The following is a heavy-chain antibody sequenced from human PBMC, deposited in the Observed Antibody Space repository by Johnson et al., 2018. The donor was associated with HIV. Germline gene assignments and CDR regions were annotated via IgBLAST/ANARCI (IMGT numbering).Heavy chain of an antibody. CDR2: IPYDGSDK. D-gene: IGHD3-22*01. Sequence: QVQLVESGGGVVQPGGSLRLSCATSGFSFSSYGMYWVRQAPGKGLEWVSFIPYDGSDKYYTDSVKGRFTISRDNSKNTLYLQMNSLRAEDTAVYYCAKGDYFDTRAAFDIWGQGTVVIVSS. CDR3: AKGDYFDTRAAFDI. J-gene: IGHJ3*02. V-gene: IGHV3-30*02. CDR1: GFSFSSYG.